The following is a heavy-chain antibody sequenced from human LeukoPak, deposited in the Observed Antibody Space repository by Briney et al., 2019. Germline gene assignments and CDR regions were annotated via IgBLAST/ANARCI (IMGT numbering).Heavy chain of an antibody. CDR2: ISGSGENT. CDR3: AKRGYNDSGALRAPFDS. Sequence: TGGSLRLSCAASGFTFNDYAISWVRQAPGKGLEWVAAISGSGENTHYADSVRGRFTISRDNSKNTVSVYMISLRAEDAAVYYCAKRGYNDSGALRAPFDSWGQGTLVTVSS. D-gene: IGHD3-22*01. CDR1: GFTFNDYA. V-gene: IGHV3-23*01. J-gene: IGHJ4*02.